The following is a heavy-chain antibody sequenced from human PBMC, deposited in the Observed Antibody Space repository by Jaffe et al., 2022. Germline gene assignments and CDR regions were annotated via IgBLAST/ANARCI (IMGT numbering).Heavy chain of an antibody. CDR1: GFTFSGYW. D-gene: IGHD4-17*01. V-gene: IGHV3-7*01. Sequence: EVQLVESGGGLVQPGGSLRLSCAASGFTFSGYWMTWVRQAPGKGLEWVANIKQDGSEKFYVDSVKGRFTISRDNAKTSLYLQMSSLRAEDTAVYYCARVLRSNGDYDVDYFDYWGQGTLVTVSS. J-gene: IGHJ4*02. CDR3: ARVLRSNGDYDVDYFDY. CDR2: IKQDGSEK.